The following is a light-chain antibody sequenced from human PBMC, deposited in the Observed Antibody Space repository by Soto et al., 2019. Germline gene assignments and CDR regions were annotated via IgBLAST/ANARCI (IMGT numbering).Light chain of an antibody. CDR3: QQYGASLPWT. CDR1: QSFAGSH. V-gene: IGKV3-20*01. CDR2: GAS. J-gene: IGKJ1*01. Sequence: EIVLTQSPGTLSLSPGERATLSCRASQSFAGSHLAWYQQKPGQAPRLLIYGASTRATGIPDRFSGSGSGTDFTLTISRLEPEDFVVYYCQQYGASLPWTFGHGTKVEIK.